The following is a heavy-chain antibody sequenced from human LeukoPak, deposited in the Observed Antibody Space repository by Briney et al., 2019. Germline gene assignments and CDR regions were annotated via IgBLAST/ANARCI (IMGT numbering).Heavy chain of an antibody. CDR3: ARDRGHSFDY. J-gene: IGHJ4*02. Sequence: GGSLRLSCAASGFTFSSYSMNWVRQAPGKGLEWVSSISSSSSYVYYADSVKGRFTISRGNAKNTLYLQMNSLRAEDTAVYYCARDRGHSFDYWGQGILVTVSS. V-gene: IGHV3-21*01. CDR1: GFTFSSYS. CDR2: ISSSSSYV. D-gene: IGHD4-23*01.